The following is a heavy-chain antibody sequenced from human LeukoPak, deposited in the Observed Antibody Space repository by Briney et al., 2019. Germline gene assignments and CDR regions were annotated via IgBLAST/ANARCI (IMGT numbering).Heavy chain of an antibody. J-gene: IGHJ5*02. V-gene: IGHV1-2*02. D-gene: IGHD3-3*01. CDR3: ARSPIVRFYDSRGQFDP. CDR1: GYTFSGYY. CDR2: TNPNTGGT. Sequence: GASVKVSCKASGYTFSGYYMQWVRQAPGQGLEWMGWTNPNTGGTGYAQKFQGRVTMTRDTSITTAYMELRGLRSGDTAVYYCARSPIVRFYDSRGQFDPWGQGTLVTVSS.